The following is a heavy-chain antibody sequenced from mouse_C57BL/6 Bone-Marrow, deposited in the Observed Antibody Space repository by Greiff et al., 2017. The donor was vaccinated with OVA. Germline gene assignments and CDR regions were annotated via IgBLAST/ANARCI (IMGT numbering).Heavy chain of an antibody. J-gene: IGHJ4*01. CDR2: IDPETGGT. V-gene: IGHV1-15*01. Sequence: QVQLQQSGAELVRPGASVTLSCKASGYTFTDYEMHWVKQTPVHGLEWIGAIDPETGGTAYNQKFKGKAKLTADKSSSTAYMELRSLTSEDSAVYYCTRDMGFYAMDYWGQGTSVTVSS. CDR1: GYTFTDYE. CDR3: TRDMGFYAMDY. D-gene: IGHD1-1*02.